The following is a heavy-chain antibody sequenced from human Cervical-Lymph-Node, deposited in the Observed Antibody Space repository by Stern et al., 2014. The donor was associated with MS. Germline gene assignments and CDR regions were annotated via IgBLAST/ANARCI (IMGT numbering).Heavy chain of an antibody. CDR3: ATSTASDAFDI. CDR2: VWNDGSKE. J-gene: IGHJ3*02. D-gene: IGHD2/OR15-2a*01. CDR1: GLTLSTSV. Sequence: VQLLESGGGVVQPGRSLRLSCVASGLTLSTSVMHWVRQAPGKGLEWVAVVWNDGSKEHFTESVKGRFSNSRDTAKNTLHLQMSSLRAEDTAVYFCATSTASDAFDIWGQGTLVTVSS. V-gene: IGHV3-33*01.